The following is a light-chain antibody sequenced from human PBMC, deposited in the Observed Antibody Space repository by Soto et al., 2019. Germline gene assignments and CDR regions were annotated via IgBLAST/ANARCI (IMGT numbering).Light chain of an antibody. CDR1: SSNIGAGFD. J-gene: IGLJ2*01. CDR2: DNT. Sequence: QSALTQPPSVSGAPGQTVTISCTGSSSNIGAGFDVHWYQQLPGTAPKLLIYDNTNRPSGVPDRFSGSKSGTSASLAITGLRAEDEADYYCQSYDSSLSGSVFGGGTKLTVL. V-gene: IGLV1-40*01. CDR3: QSYDSSLSGSV.